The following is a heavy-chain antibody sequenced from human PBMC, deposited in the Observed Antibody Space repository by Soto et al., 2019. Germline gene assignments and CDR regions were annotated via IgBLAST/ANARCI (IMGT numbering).Heavy chain of an antibody. CDR2: IYYSGTT. Sequence: PSETLSLTCTVSGCSINSGGYYWNWIRQHPGKGLEWVGFIYYSGTTYYNPSLKSRVTMSLDTSKSQFSLKLSSVAAADTAVYYCARAGLGIEVARLFYNYGMDVWGQGTTVTVSS. D-gene: IGHD6-19*01. CDR3: ARAGLGIEVARLFYNYGMDV. CDR1: GCSINSGGYY. J-gene: IGHJ6*02. V-gene: IGHV4-31*03.